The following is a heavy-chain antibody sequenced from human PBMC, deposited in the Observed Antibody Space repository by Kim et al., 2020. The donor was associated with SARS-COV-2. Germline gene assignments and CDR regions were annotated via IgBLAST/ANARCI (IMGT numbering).Heavy chain of an antibody. CDR3: ATGELSFLEGDY. J-gene: IGHJ4*02. Sequence: SETLSLTCTVSGGSISSSSYYWGWIRQPPGKGLEWIGSIYYSGSTYYNPSLKSRVTISVDTSKNQFSLKLSSVTAADTAVYYCATGELSFLEGDYWGQGTLVTVSS. CDR2: IYYSGST. V-gene: IGHV4-39*01. D-gene: IGHD3-16*02. CDR1: GGSISSSSYY.